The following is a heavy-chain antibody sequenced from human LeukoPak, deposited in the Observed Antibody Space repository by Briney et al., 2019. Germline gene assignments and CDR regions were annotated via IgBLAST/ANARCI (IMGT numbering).Heavy chain of an antibody. CDR3: ARGDIVVVPAAIRRYGMDV. J-gene: IGHJ6*02. D-gene: IGHD2-2*02. CDR2: IYYSGST. Sequence: ASETLSLTCTVSGGSISSGGYYWSWIRQHPGKGLEWIGYIYYSGSTYYNPSLKSRVTISVDTSKNQFSLKLSSVTAADTAVYYCARGDIVVVPAAIRRYGMDVWGQGTTVTVSS. V-gene: IGHV4-31*03. CDR1: GGSISSGGYY.